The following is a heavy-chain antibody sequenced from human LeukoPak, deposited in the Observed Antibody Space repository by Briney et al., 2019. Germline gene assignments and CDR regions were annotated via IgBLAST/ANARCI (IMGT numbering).Heavy chain of an antibody. Sequence: SETPSLTCTVSGGSISSSSYYWGWIRQPPGKGLEWIGSIYYSGSTYYNPSLKSRVTISVDTSKNQFSLKLSSVTAADTAVYYCASPTATSRPIHAFDIWGQGTMVTVSS. CDR2: IYYSGST. CDR3: ASPTATSRPIHAFDI. V-gene: IGHV4-39*01. CDR1: GGSISSSSYY. J-gene: IGHJ3*02. D-gene: IGHD4-17*01.